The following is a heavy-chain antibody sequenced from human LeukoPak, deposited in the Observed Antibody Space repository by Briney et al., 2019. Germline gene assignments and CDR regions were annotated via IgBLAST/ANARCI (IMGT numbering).Heavy chain of an antibody. CDR2: IYYSGNT. J-gene: IGHJ6*03. V-gene: IGHV4-59*01. Sequence: SETLSHTCTVSGGSISNKYWSWIRQPPGKGLEWIGYIYYSGNTNYNPSLKSRVTILVDTSKNQVSLKLSSVTAADTAVYFCARDWGVGGRPGYMDVWGKGTTVTVSS. D-gene: IGHD6-6*01. CDR3: ARDWGVGGRPGYMDV. CDR1: GGSISNKY.